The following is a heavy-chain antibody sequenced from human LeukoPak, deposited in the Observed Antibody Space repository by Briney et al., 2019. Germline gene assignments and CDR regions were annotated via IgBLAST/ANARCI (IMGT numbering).Heavy chain of an antibody. CDR2: IRYDGSNK. J-gene: IGHJ6*03. V-gene: IGHV3-30*02. Sequence: GGSLRLSCAASGFTFSSYGMHWVRQAPGKGLEWVAFIRYDGSNKYYADSVKGRFTISRDNSKNTLYLQMNSLRAEDTAVYYCARSYSSTPQYYYYYYMDVWSKGTTVTVSS. CDR3: ARSYSSTPQYYYYYYMDV. CDR1: GFTFSSYG. D-gene: IGHD6-13*01.